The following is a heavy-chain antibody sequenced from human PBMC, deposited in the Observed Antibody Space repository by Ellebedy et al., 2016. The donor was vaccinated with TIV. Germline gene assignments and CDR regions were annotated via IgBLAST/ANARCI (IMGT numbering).Heavy chain of an antibody. D-gene: IGHD3-22*01. CDR3: ARERCESNGYCNHDPFDI. CDR1: GFTFSNYW. CDR2: VNSDGSIT. J-gene: IGHJ3*02. Sequence: GESLKISXAASGFTFSNYWMYWVRQAPGKGLEWVAHVNSDGSITGYADSVKGRITISRDNAENTLHLQLDSLRDEDTAVYYCARERCESNGYCNHDPFDIWGQGTVVTVSS. V-gene: IGHV3-74*01.